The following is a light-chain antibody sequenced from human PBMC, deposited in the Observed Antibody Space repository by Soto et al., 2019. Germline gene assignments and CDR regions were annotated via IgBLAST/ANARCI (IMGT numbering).Light chain of an antibody. J-gene: IGKJ4*01. CDR1: QSINSW. Sequence: DIQMTQSPSTLSASVGDRVTITCRASQSINSWLAWYQQKPGKAPKFLIFGASSLESGVPSRFSGSASGTEFTLTISSLQPDDSASYYCQQYYNYPLTFGGGTKVEIK. V-gene: IGKV1-5*01. CDR3: QQYYNYPLT. CDR2: GAS.